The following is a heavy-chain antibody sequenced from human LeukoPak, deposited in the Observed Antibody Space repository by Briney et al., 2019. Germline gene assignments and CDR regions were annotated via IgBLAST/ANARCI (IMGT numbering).Heavy chain of an antibody. CDR1: GGSISSSSHY. CDR2: IYYSGST. V-gene: IGHV4-39*07. Sequence: SETLSLTCTVSGGSISSSSHYWGWIRQPPGKGLEWIGSIYYSGSTYYTPSLKSRVTISVDTSKNQFSLKVTSVTAADTAVYYCARGDPAYSSSTDWGQGTLVTVSS. D-gene: IGHD6-6*01. CDR3: ARGDPAYSSSTD. J-gene: IGHJ4*02.